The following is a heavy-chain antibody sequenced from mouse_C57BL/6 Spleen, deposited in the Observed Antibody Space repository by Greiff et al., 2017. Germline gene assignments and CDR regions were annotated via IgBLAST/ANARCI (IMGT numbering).Heavy chain of an antibody. CDR2: IDPEDDET. CDR3: AMGDSSGYVNY. D-gene: IGHD3-2*02. Sequence: VQLQQSGAELVKPGASVKLSCTASGFNIKDYYMHWVKQRTEQGLEWIGRIDPEDDETKYAPKFQGKATITADTSSNTAYLQLSSLTSEDTAVYYCAMGDSSGYVNYWGQGTTLTVSS. V-gene: IGHV14-2*01. J-gene: IGHJ2*01. CDR1: GFNIKDYY.